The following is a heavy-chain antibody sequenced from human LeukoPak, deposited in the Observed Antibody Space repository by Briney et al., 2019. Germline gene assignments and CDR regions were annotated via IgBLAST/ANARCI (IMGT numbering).Heavy chain of an antibody. CDR3: ARELLTSDPHNWFDP. D-gene: IGHD1-26*01. V-gene: IGHV1-2*02. J-gene: IGHJ5*02. Sequence: ASVKVSCKASGYTFTGYYMHWVRQAPGQGLEWMGWINPNSGGTNYAQKFQGRVTMTRDTSISTAYMELSRLRSDDTAVYYCARELLTSDPHNWFDPWGQGTLVTVSS. CDR1: GYTFTGYY. CDR2: INPNSGGT.